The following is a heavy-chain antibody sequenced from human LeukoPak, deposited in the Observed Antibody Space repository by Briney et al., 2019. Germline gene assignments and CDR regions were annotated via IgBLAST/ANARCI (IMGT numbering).Heavy chain of an antibody. J-gene: IGHJ4*02. CDR1: GFTFSTYD. V-gene: IGHV3-23*01. CDR3: ARGIKEQWFTPPYYFDY. CDR2: ISGSGGST. Sequence: GGSLRLSCAASGFTFSTYDMSWVRQAPGKGLEWVSAISGSGGSTFYADSVKGRFTISRDNSKNTLYLQMNSLRAEDTAVYYCARGIKEQWFTPPYYFDYWGQGTLVTVSS. D-gene: IGHD3-22*01.